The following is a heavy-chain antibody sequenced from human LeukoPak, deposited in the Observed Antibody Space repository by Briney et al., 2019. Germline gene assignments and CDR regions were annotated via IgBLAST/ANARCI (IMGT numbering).Heavy chain of an antibody. Sequence: ASETLSLTCTVSGGSISSYYWSWIRQPAGKGLEWIGRIYTSGSTNYNPSLKSRVTISVDTSKNQFSLKLSSVTAADTAVYYCARLRLGELSLYQYYFDYWGQGTLVTVSS. CDR3: ARLRLGELSLYQYYFDY. J-gene: IGHJ4*02. D-gene: IGHD3-16*02. CDR1: GGSISSYY. V-gene: IGHV4-4*07. CDR2: IYTSGST.